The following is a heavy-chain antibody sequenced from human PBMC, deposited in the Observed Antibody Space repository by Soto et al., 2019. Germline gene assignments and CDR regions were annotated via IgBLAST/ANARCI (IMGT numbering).Heavy chain of an antibody. CDR2: IYYSGST. J-gene: IGHJ4*01. V-gene: IGHV4-31*03. D-gene: IGHD5-18*01. CDR1: GGSISSGGYY. Sequence: PSETLSLTCTVSGGSISSGGYYWSWIRQHPGKGLEWIGYIYYSGSTYYNPSLKSRVTISIDTSKNQFSLKQHSVTAADTAVYYCARGGNSYGYYFDYWGQGTLVTVSS. CDR3: ARGGNSYGYYFDY.